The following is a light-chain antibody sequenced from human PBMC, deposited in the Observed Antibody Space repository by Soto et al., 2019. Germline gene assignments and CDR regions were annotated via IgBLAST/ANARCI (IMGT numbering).Light chain of an antibody. J-gene: IGKJ5*01. CDR2: DAS. Sequence: DIQMTQSPSTLSASVGDRVTITCQASQNINNYLNWYQQKPGRAPKLLIYDASNLEAGVPSRFRGSGSGTDFTFTISRLQPEDIATYYCQQYENLPTSGQGTLLEIK. V-gene: IGKV1-33*01. CDR1: QNINNY. CDR3: QQYENLPT.